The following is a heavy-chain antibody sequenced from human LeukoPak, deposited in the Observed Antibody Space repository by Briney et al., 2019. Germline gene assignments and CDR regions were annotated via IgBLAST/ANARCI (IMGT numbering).Heavy chain of an antibody. J-gene: IGHJ4*02. CDR3: ARGVFY. V-gene: IGHV3-30-3*01. Sequence: GGSLRLSCATSGFTFSDHSMDWVRQAPGKGLEWVAVISYDGSNKYYADSVKGRFTISRDNSKNTLYLQMNSLRAEDTAVYYCARGVFYWGQGTLVTVSS. D-gene: IGHD3-3*01. CDR1: GFTFSDHS. CDR2: ISYDGSNK.